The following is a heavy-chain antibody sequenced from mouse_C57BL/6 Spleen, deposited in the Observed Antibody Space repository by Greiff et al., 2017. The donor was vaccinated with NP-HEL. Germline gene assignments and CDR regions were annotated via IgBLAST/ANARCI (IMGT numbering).Heavy chain of an antibody. CDR1: GYTFTSYW. V-gene: IGHV1-64*01. CDR3: ARLGIYDGWFAY. CDR2: IHPNRGST. J-gene: IGHJ3*01. Sequence: VQLQQPGAELVKPGASVKLSCKASGYTFTSYWMHWVKQRPGQGLEWIGMIHPNRGSTNYNEKFKSKATLTVDKSSSTAYMQLSSLTSEDSAVYYCARLGIYDGWFAYWGQGTLVTVSA. D-gene: IGHD2-12*01.